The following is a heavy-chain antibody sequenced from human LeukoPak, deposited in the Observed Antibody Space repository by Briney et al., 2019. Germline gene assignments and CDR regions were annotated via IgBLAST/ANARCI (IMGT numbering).Heavy chain of an antibody. CDR1: GLNFNDYG. J-gene: IGHJ3*02. CDR2: ISGSGGST. D-gene: IGHD1-26*01. V-gene: IGHV3-23*01. Sequence: PGGSLRLSCAASGLNFNDYGMSWVRQAPGKGLEWVSAISGSGGSTYYADSVKGRFTISRDNSKNTLYLQMNSLRAEDTAVYYCAKGLSWGGSFDAFDIWGQGTMVTVSS. CDR3: AKGLSWGGSFDAFDI.